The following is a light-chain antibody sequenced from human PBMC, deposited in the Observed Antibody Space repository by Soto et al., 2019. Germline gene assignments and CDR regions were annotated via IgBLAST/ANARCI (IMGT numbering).Light chain of an antibody. J-gene: IGLJ2*01. CDR1: SIDVGGYNY. CDR3: SSYTSSSTLV. CDR2: DVS. Sequence: QSALTQRASVSGSPGQSITISCTGTSIDVGGYNYVSWYQQHPGKAPKLMIYDVSNRPSGVSNRFSGSKSGNTASLTISGLQAEDEADYYCSSYTSSSTLVFGAGTTVTVL. V-gene: IGLV2-14*01.